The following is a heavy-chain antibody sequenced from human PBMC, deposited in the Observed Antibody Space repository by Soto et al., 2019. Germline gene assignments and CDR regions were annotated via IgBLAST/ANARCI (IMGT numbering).Heavy chain of an antibody. CDR3: ATCGTDWTETKIYY. CDR1: GYSFGSFW. Sequence: PGESLKISCKGSGYSFGSFWIGWVRQMPGKGLEWMGIINPADSATRYSPSFEGQVTISVDKSISTAYLQWSGLKASDTAIYYCATCGTDWTETKIYYWGQGTLVTVSS. D-gene: IGHD1-1*01. CDR2: INPADSAT. V-gene: IGHV5-51*01. J-gene: IGHJ4*02.